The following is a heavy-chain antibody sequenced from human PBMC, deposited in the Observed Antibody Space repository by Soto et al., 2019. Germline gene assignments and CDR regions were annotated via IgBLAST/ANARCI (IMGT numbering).Heavy chain of an antibody. V-gene: IGHV3-7*01. Sequence: EVPLVESGGGLVQPGGSLRLSCEASGFTFSSYWMSWVRQAPGKGLEWVANIKHDGSDKYYVGSVKGRFTISRDNAKNSLYLQMNSLRDEDTAVYSCAREVPAAPSRGPYYYGMDVWGHGTTVTVSS. CDR3: AREVPAAPSRGPYYYGMDV. J-gene: IGHJ6*02. D-gene: IGHD2-2*01. CDR2: IKHDGSDK. CDR1: GFTFSSYW.